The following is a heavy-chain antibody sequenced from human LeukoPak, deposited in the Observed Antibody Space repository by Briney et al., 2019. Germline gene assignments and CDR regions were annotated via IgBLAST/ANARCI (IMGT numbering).Heavy chain of an antibody. V-gene: IGHV4-34*01. CDR3: ARVPPYYYDAFDI. CDR1: GGSFSGYY. D-gene: IGHD3-22*01. Sequence: SETLSLTCAVYGGSFSGYYWSWIRQPPGKGLEWIREINHSGSTNYNPSLKSRVTISVDTSKNQFSLKLSSVTAADTAVYYCARVPPYYYDAFDIWGQGTMVTVSS. J-gene: IGHJ3*02. CDR2: INHSGST.